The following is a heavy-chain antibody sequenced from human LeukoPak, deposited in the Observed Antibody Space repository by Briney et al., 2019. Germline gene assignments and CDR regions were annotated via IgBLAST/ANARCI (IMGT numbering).Heavy chain of an antibody. CDR1: GFIFSSYW. CDR3: AKAPVTTCRGAYCYPFDY. CDR2: ISDSGNT. D-gene: IGHD2-21*01. J-gene: IGHJ4*02. V-gene: IGHV3-23*01. Sequence: GGSLRLSCAASGFIFSSYWMSWVRQAPGKGLEWVSAISDSGNTYHADSVKGRFTISRDSSKNTLFLQMNRLRPEDAAVYYCAKAPVTTCRGAYCYPFDYWGQGTLVTVSS.